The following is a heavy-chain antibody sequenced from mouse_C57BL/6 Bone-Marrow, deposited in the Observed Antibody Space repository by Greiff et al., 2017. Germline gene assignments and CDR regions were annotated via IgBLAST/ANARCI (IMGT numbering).Heavy chain of an antibody. J-gene: IGHJ2*01. Sequence: QVQLQQSGAELVKPGASVKLSCKASGYIFTEYTIHWVKQRSGQGLEWIGWFYPGSGSIKYNERFKDKATLTADKSSNTCYMELSRLTSEDSAVYICAKHERYYDYEGYFDYWGQGTTLTVSS. CDR1: GYIFTEYT. V-gene: IGHV1-62-2*01. D-gene: IGHD2-4*01. CDR2: FYPGSGSI. CDR3: AKHERYYDYEGYFDY.